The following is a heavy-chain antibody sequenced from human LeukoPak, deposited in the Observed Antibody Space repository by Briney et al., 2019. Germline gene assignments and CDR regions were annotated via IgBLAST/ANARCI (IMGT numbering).Heavy chain of an antibody. V-gene: IGHV3-21*01. CDR3: ARRGSLSTQGYFAY. CDR1: GFTFSSYS. D-gene: IGHD5-12*01. Sequence: PGGSLRLSCAASGFTFSSYSMNWVRQAPGKGLEWVSSISSSSSYIYYADSVKGRFTISRDNAKNSLYLQMNSLRAEDTAVYYCARRGSLSTQGYFAYWGQGTLVTVSS. CDR2: ISSSSSYI. J-gene: IGHJ4*02.